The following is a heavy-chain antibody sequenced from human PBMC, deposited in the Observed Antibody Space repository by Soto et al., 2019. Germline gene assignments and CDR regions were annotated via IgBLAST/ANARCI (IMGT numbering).Heavy chain of an antibody. D-gene: IGHD3-10*01. V-gene: IGHV1-18*01. CDR1: GYTFSSYG. CDR3: ARDAGRGGRGTYYPNWFDP. CDR2: ISAYNGNT. J-gene: IGHJ5*02. Sequence: QVQLVQSGTEVKKPGASVKVSCKASGYTFSSYGITWVRQAPGQGLEWMGWISAYNGNTNYAQKLQGRVTMSTDTSTNTAYMDLTRLRSDDTAVYYCARDAGRGGRGTYYPNWFDPWGQGTLVTVSS.